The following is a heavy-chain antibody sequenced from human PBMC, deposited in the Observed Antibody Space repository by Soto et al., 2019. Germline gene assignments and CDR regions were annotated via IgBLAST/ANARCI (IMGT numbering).Heavy chain of an antibody. J-gene: IGHJ5*02. Sequence: ASVKVSCKASGYTFTAYYMHWLRQAPGRGLEWMGWINPNSGGTKYAQKFQGRVTMTNDTSISTAYMELSRLGSDDTAVYYCAREAFASSEHYYPGWFDTSGQGTLGTAS. V-gene: IGHV1-2*02. D-gene: IGHD3-22*01. CDR3: AREAFASSEHYYPGWFDT. CDR1: GYTFTAYY. CDR2: INPNSGGT.